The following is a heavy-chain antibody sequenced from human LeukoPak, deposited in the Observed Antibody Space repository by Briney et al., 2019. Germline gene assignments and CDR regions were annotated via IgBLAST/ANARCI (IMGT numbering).Heavy chain of an antibody. CDR2: ITTSDGNT. J-gene: IGHJ6*02. D-gene: IGHD5-18*01. CDR1: GFTFSSYT. CDR3: AEYGLGSGIQVWGDFGMDV. Sequence: PGGALRLSSAASGFTFSSYTMSWVRQAPGKGLEWVSTITTSDGNTYYADSVKGRFTISRDNSKNTLYLQMISLRAEDTAVYYCAEYGLGSGIQVWGDFGMDVWGQGTTVTVSS. V-gene: IGHV3-23*01.